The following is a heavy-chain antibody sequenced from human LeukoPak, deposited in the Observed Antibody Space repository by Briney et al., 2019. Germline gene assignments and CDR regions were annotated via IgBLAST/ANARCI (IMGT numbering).Heavy chain of an antibody. Sequence: GGALRLSCAASGFTFSSYEMNWVRQAPGKGLEWVSYISSSGSTIYYAHSVKGRFTISRDNAKNSLYLQMNSLRAEDTAVYYCATTSGGSPWYFDYWGQGTLVTVSS. D-gene: IGHD3-10*01. J-gene: IGHJ4*02. V-gene: IGHV3-48*03. CDR1: GFTFSSYE. CDR2: ISSSGSTI. CDR3: ATTSGGSPWYFDY.